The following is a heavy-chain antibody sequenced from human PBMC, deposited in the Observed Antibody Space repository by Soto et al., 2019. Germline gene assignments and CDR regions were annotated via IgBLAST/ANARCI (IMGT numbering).Heavy chain of an antibody. V-gene: IGHV4-4*07. D-gene: IGHD2-8*02. J-gene: IGHJ4*02. Sequence: PSETLSLTCTVSSASITGSFFWSWIRQPAGKGLEWIGRFSLSGTTNYNPSLRSRVTMSADVSKNQFSLRLTSVTAADTALYYCARGMTPPGAPAWYYFDSWGQGTLVTVSS. CDR2: FSLSGTT. CDR3: ARGMTPPGAPAWYYFDS. CDR1: SASITGSFF.